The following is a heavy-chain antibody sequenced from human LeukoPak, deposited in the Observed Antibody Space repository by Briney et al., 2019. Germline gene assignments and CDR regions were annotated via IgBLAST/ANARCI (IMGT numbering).Heavy chain of an antibody. CDR3: ATDQRYAFDY. Sequence: PGGSLRLSCATSGXSFTDYPMNWVRQAPGKGQEWISNIRTTAEGAKYAYYADSVKGRVTISRDDGKNTLYLHMNSLRDDDTVVYYCATDQRYAFDYWGQGILVTVSS. CDR2: IRTTAEGAKYA. V-gene: IGHV3-48*02. D-gene: IGHD3-9*01. J-gene: IGHJ4*02. CDR1: GXSFTDYP.